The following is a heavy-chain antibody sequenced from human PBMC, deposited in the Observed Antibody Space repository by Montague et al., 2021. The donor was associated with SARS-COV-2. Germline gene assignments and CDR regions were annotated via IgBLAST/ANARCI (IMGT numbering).Heavy chain of an antibody. Sequence: VKPTQTLTLTCTFSGFSLSTSGMRASWIRQPPGKALEWLARIDWDDGKFYSTSLKTRLTISKDTSKIQVVLTMTNMDPVDTATYYCARSYYDILTAYYTPFDYWGQGTLVTVSS. J-gene: IGHJ4*02. CDR1: GFSLSTSGMR. V-gene: IGHV2-70*04. CDR3: ARSYYDILTAYYTPFDY. CDR2: IDWDDGK. D-gene: IGHD3-9*01.